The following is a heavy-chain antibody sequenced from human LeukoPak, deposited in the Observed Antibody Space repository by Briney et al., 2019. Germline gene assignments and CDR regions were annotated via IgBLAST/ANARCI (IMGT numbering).Heavy chain of an antibody. CDR1: GYTFTSYD. CDR2: MNPNSGNT. Sequence: ASVKVSCKASGYTFTSYDINWVRQATRQGLEWMGWMNPNSGNTGYAQKFQGRVTMTRNTSISTAYMELSSLRSEDTAVYYCARGYSSGWYGYYFDYWGRGTLVTVSS. CDR3: ARGYSSGWYGYYFDY. V-gene: IGHV1-8*01. J-gene: IGHJ4*02. D-gene: IGHD6-19*01.